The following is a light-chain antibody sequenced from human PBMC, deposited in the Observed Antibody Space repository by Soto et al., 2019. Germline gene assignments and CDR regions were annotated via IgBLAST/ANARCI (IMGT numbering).Light chain of an antibody. J-gene: IGKJ1*01. CDR1: ESISNW. CDR2: KAS. V-gene: IGKV1-5*03. CDR3: QQSNTHWWT. Sequence: DIQMTQSPSNLSASVVHIVIITCRASESISNWLAWYQQKPGKASNIIIYKASSLKSGVKLRFSGSGSGTEFTLTISSMQPDDFATYYCQQSNTHWWTFGKGKKVDIK.